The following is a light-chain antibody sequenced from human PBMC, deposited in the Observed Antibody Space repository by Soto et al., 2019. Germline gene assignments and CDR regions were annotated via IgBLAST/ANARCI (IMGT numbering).Light chain of an antibody. CDR3: SSYAGSNHRRV. CDR2: EVT. V-gene: IGLV2-8*01. J-gene: IGLJ1*01. Sequence: QSALTQPPSASGSPGQSVTISCTGTSSDVGGYNYVAWYQQHPGKAPKLMIYEVTKRPSGVPDRFSGYKSGNTASLTVSGLQAEDEADYYCSSYAGSNHRRVLGTGTKLTVL. CDR1: SSDVGGYNY.